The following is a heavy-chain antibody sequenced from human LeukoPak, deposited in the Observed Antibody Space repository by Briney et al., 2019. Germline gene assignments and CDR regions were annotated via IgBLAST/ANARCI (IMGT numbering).Heavy chain of an antibody. D-gene: IGHD1-26*01. J-gene: IGHJ4*02. CDR2: VSPYNGNT. CDR1: GYTFTTSG. Sequence: ASVKVSCKASGYTFTTSGISWVRQAPGQGLEWIGWVSPYNGNTNYAQKVQGRVTMTTDTSTSTAYMEPRTLRSDGTAVYYCARGLGATTFADFDYWGQGTLVTVSS. CDR3: ARGLGATTFADFDY. V-gene: IGHV1-18*01.